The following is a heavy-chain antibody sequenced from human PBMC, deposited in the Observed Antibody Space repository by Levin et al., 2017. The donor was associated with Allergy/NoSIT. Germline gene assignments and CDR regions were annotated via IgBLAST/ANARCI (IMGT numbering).Heavy chain of an antibody. CDR2: ISNSGRT. V-gene: IGHV4-59*08. CDR3: ARLGYCPTTRCYPDY. Sequence: SQTLSLTCTVSGGSIRSYHWSWIRQPPGEGLEWIGYISNSGRTYYNPSLESRITISLDTSKSQFSLMLSSVTAADTAVFYCARLGYCPTTRCYPDYWGQGTLVTVSS. CDR1: GGSIRSYH. J-gene: IGHJ4*02. D-gene: IGHD2-2*03.